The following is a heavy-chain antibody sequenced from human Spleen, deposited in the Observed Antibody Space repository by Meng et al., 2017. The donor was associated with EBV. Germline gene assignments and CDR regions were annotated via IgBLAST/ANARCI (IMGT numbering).Heavy chain of an antibody. J-gene: IGHJ4*02. CDR1: GSPFSSYA. Sequence: QVHVWDSGAEVKHPAAAWQVSCKTSGSPFSSYAISWVRQAPGQGLEWLGGLIPMFGAPNYAQKFQGRVTITADEYTSTHFMELSSLRSEDTAVYYCASESGRGYTPDYWGQGTLVTVSS. CDR3: ASESGRGYTPDY. CDR2: LIPMFGAP. V-gene: IGHV1-69*01. D-gene: IGHD3-10*01.